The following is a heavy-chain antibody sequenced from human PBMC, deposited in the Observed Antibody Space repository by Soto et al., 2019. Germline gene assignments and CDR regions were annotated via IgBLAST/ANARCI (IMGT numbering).Heavy chain of an antibody. D-gene: IGHD2-15*01. CDR3: ANLGVVVVAATPLPHFDY. CDR2: ISSSSSSI. V-gene: IGHV3-48*01. CDR1: GFTFSSYS. J-gene: IGHJ4*02. Sequence: PGGSLRLSCAASGFTFSSYSMNWVRQAPGKGLEWVSYISSSSSSIYHADSVKGRFTISRDNAKNSLYLQMNSLRAEDTAVYYCANLGVVVVAATPLPHFDYWGQGTLVTLSS.